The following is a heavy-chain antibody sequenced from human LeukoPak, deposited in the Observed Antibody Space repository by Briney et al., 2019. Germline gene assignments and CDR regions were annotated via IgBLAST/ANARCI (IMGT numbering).Heavy chain of an antibody. Sequence: GGSLRLSCAASGLTFSGYPMHWVRQAPGKGLEWVGTISYDGSNKYYADSVKGRFTISRDNAKNSLYLQMNSLRAEDTAVYYCARALPSSYYHFDYWGQGTLVTVSS. CDR3: ARALPSSYYHFDY. D-gene: IGHD1-26*01. CDR1: GLTFSGYP. V-gene: IGHV3-30-3*01. J-gene: IGHJ4*02. CDR2: ISYDGSNK.